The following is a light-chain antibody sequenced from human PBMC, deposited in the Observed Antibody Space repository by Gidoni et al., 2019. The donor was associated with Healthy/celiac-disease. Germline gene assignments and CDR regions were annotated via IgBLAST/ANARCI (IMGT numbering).Light chain of an antibody. V-gene: IGKV2-28*01. CDR2: LGS. J-gene: IGKJ1*01. CDR1: PRLLHSNGYNY. CDR3: LQALQTPKT. Sequence: TQSPLSLPVTPGEPASIACRSSPRLLHSNGYNYLDWYLQKPGQSPQLLIYLGSNRDSGVPDRFSGSGSGTDFTLKISRLEAEDVGVYYCLQALQTPKTFGQGTKVEIK.